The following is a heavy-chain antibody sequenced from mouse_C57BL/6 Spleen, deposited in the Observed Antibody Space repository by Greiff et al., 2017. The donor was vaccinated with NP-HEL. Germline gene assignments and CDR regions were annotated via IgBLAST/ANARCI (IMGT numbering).Heavy chain of an antibody. Sequence: VQLQQSGAELVKPGASVKLSCKASGYTFTSYWMHWVKPRPGPGLEWIGMIHPNSGSTNYNEKYKSKATLTVDKYSSTAYMQLSSLTSEDSAVYYCARCTTVVAYYLDYWGQGTTLTVAS. D-gene: IGHD1-1*01. CDR1: GYTFTSYW. J-gene: IGHJ2*01. V-gene: IGHV1-64*01. CDR3: ARCTTVVAYYLDY. CDR2: IHPNSGST.